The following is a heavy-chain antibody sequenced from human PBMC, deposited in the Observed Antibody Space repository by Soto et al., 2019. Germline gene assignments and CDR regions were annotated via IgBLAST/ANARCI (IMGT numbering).Heavy chain of an antibody. CDR1: GGSISSGGYS. J-gene: IGHJ4*02. Sequence: QLQLQESGSGLVKPSQTLSLTCAVSGGSISSGGYSWSWIRQPPGKGLEWIGYIYHSGSTYYNPAPXSXLTISVDRSKTQFALKLRSATAADTAVYYCASVPDYWGQGTLVTVSS. CDR3: ASVPDY. V-gene: IGHV4-30-2*01. CDR2: IYHSGST.